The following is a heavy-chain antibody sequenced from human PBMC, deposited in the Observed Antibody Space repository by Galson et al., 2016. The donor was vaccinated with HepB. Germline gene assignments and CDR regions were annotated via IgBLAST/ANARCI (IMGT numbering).Heavy chain of an antibody. D-gene: IGHD2-2*01. V-gene: IGHV3-33*08. CDR1: GFTFSSYG. CDR3: ARDDRGVPGALDGIGH. CDR2: INHDGVKE. J-gene: IGHJ4*02. Sequence: SLRLSCAASGFTFSSYGMHWVRQAPGEGLAWVADINHDGVKEDYADSVRGRFTISRENSKNTLYLQMNSLRVEDTAVYYCARDDRGVPGALDGIGHWGQGTLVTVSS.